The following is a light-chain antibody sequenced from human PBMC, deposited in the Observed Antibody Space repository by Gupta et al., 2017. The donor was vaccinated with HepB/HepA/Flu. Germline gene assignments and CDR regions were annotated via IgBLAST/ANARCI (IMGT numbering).Light chain of an antibody. J-gene: IGKJ1*01. Sequence: DIQMTQSPPSLSASVGDRVTITCRASQSISSYLDWYQQKPGKAPKLLIYAASSLQSGVPSRFSGSGSGTDFTLTISSLQPEDFATYYCQKSYSTTWTFGQGTKVEIK. V-gene: IGKV1-39*01. CDR3: QKSYSTTWT. CDR2: AAS. CDR1: QSISSY.